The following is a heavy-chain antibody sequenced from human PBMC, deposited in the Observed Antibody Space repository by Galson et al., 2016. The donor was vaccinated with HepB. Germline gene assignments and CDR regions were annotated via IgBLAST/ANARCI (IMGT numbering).Heavy chain of an antibody. V-gene: IGHV3-7*01. J-gene: IGHJ4*02. CDR1: GLTFSTSW. CDR3: ARDFSYGRYDY. D-gene: IGHD3-10*01. CDR2: INTDGSLT. Sequence: SLRLSCAVSGLTFSTSWMNWLRQSPGGGLEWVAGINTDGSLTSYMDSVRGRFNISRDNAENSLYLQMNSLTVGDTAVYYCARDFSYGRYDYWGQGTLVIVSS.